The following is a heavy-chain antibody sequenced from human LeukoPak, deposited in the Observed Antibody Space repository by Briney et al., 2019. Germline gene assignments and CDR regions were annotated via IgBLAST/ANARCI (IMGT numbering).Heavy chain of an antibody. CDR2: ISYDGSNK. Sequence: GGSLRLSCAASGFTFSSYGMHWVRQAPGKGLEWVAVISYDGSNKYYADSVKGRFTISRDNSKNTLYLQMNSLRAEDTAVYYCAKDFFPVTYCGGDCPPRGIDYWGQGTLVTVSS. CDR3: AKDFFPVTYCGGDCPPRGIDY. CDR1: GFTFSSYG. D-gene: IGHD2-21*02. J-gene: IGHJ4*02. V-gene: IGHV3-30*18.